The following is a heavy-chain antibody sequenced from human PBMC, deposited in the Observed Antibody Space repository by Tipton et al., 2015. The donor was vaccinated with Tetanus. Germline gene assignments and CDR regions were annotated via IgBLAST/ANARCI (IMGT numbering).Heavy chain of an antibody. Sequence: MQLVQSGAEVKKPGESLKISCKGSGYSFTSYWIGWVRQMPGKGLEWMGIIYPGDSDTRYSPSFQGRVTISADKSISPAYLQWSSRKASDPAMYYCARLKTEGDPYYYDSSGYYIRPRGWFDPWGQGTLVTVSS. CDR3: ARLKTEGDPYYYDSSGYYIRPRGWFDP. CDR2: IYPGDSDT. V-gene: IGHV5-51*01. CDR1: GYSFTSYW. D-gene: IGHD3-22*01. J-gene: IGHJ5*02.